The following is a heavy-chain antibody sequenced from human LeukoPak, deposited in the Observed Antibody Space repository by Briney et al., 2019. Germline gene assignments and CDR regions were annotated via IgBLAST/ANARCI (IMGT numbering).Heavy chain of an antibody. D-gene: IGHD3-3*01. Sequence: SETLSLTCTVSGGSISSYYWSWIRQPPGKGLEWIGYIYCSGSTNYNPSLKSRVTISVDTSKNPFSLKLSSVTAADTAVYYCASSDYDFWSGRMDFDYWGQGTLVTVSS. J-gene: IGHJ4*02. CDR1: GGSISSYY. V-gene: IGHV4-59*01. CDR2: IYCSGST. CDR3: ASSDYDFWSGRMDFDY.